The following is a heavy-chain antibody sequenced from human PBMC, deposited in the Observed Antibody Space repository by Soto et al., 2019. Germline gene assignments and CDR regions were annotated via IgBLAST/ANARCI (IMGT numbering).Heavy chain of an antibody. V-gene: IGHV6-1*01. D-gene: IGHD5-12*01. CDR1: VDIVSSNSAA. CDR2: TYYRSKWYN. CDR3: AREPLRRRLGYSGYEYFDY. J-gene: IGHJ4*02. Sequence: SQTLSLTCAISVDIVSSNSAAWNCIRQSPSRGLEWLGRTYYRSKWYNDYAVSVKSRITINPDTSKNQFSLQLNSVTPEDTAVYYCAREPLRRRLGYSGYEYFDYWGQGTLVTVSS.